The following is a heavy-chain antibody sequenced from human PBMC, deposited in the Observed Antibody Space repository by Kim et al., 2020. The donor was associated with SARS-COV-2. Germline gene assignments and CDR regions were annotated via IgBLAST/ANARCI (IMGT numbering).Heavy chain of an antibody. D-gene: IGHD5-12*01. CDR1: GFTFSHYA. CDR2: LSGSGGNT. CDR3: AKDRSMTVASPFDI. V-gene: IGHV3-23*01. Sequence: GGSLRLSCAASGFTFSHYAMSWVRQAPGKGLEWVSGLSGSGGNTYYADSVKGRFTISRDNSIDTFYLQMNNLRAEDVAVYYCAKDRSMTVASPFDIWGQGTMVTVSS. J-gene: IGHJ3*02.